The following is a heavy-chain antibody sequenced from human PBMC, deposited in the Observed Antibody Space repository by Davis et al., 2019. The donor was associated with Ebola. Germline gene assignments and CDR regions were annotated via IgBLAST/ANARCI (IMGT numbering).Heavy chain of an antibody. CDR1: GFTFSSYA. V-gene: IGHV3-48*04. Sequence: PGGSLRLSCAASGFTFSSYAMSWIRQAPGKGLEWVSYISSSSSTIYYADSVKGRFTISRDNAKNSLYLQMNSLRAEDTAVYYCARVRSVDYWGQGTLVTVSS. CDR2: ISSSSSTI. D-gene: IGHD3-10*01. J-gene: IGHJ4*02. CDR3: ARVRSVDY.